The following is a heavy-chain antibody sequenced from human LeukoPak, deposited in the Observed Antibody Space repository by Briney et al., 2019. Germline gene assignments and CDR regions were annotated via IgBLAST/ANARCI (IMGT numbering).Heavy chain of an antibody. D-gene: IGHD6-13*01. J-gene: IGHJ4*02. CDR2: ISYDGSNK. CDR1: GFTFSSYA. CDR3: ARGGSSSWYSPFDY. V-gene: IGHV3-30*04. Sequence: GGSLRLSCAASGFTFSSYAMHWVRQAPGKGLEWVAVISYDGSNKYYADSVKGRFTISRDNSKNTLYLQMNSLRAEDTAVYYCARGGSSSWYSPFDYWGQGTLVTVSS.